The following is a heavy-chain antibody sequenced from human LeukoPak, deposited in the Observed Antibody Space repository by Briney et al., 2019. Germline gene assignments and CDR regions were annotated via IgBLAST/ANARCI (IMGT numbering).Heavy chain of an antibody. CDR3: ARDCSNNYYYYYYMDV. CDR1: GGSISSSNW. CDR2: IYHSGST. Sequence: SSETLSLTCAVSGGSISSSNWWSWVRQPPGKGLEWIGEIYHSGSTYYNPSLKSRVTISVDTSKNQFSLKLSSVTAADTAVYYCARDCSNNYYYYYYMDVRGKGTTVTISS. D-gene: IGHD2-21*01. J-gene: IGHJ6*03. V-gene: IGHV4-4*02.